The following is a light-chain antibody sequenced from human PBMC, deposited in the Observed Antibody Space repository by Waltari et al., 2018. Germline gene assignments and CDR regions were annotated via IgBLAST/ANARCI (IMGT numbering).Light chain of an antibody. Sequence: DLQMTQSPSSLSASVGDRVTITCRASQGINNWLAWYQQKPGKAPKVLILKASTLQSGVPSRFSGGISGTDFTLTISSLQPEDFATYYCQQYNSAPHNFGQGTRVEIK. CDR3: QQYNSAPHN. CDR1: QGINNW. J-gene: IGKJ2*01. V-gene: IGKV1-5*03. CDR2: KAS.